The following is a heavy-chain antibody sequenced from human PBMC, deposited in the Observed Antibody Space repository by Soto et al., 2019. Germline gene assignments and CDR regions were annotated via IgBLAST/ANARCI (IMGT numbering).Heavy chain of an antibody. CDR3: ARWAHYDILTGYYLGPQI. D-gene: IGHD3-9*01. Sequence: SETLSLTCTVSGGSISSYYWSWIRQPPGKGLEWIGYIYYSGSTNYNPSLKSRVTISVDTSKNQFSLKLSSVTAADTAVYYCARWAHYDILTGYYLGPQIWGQGTLVTVSS. CDR1: GGSISSYY. CDR2: IYYSGST. J-gene: IGHJ4*02. V-gene: IGHV4-59*12.